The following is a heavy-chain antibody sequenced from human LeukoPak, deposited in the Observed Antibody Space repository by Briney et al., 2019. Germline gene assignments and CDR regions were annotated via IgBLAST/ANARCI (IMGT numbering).Heavy chain of an antibody. CDR3: ARLTGYSSESWFDP. D-gene: IGHD3-9*01. CDR2: IYRSGTT. CDR1: GGSISSGSYY. V-gene: IGHV4-61*10. J-gene: IGHJ5*02. Sequence: PSETLSLTCTVSGGSISSGSYYWNWIRQPAGKGLEWIGRIYRSGTTNYNPSLKSRVTISVDTSKNQFSLKLSSVTAADTAVYYCARLTGYSSESWFDPWGQGTLVTVSS.